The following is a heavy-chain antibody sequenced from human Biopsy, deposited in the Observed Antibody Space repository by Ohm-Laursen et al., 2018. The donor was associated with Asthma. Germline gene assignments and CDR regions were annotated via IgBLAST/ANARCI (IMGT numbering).Heavy chain of an antibody. CDR3: AKVRSDWVITESFDY. Sequence: SSLRLSCSASGFTFDEYTMHWVRQAPGKGLEWVSGISWNSPTIGYADSVEGRFTISRDNAKNSVFLHMDSLRPEDTAFYYCAKVRSDWVITESFDYWGQGVLVTVSS. J-gene: IGHJ4*02. CDR1: GFTFDEYT. D-gene: IGHD3-22*01. V-gene: IGHV3-9*01. CDR2: ISWNSPTI.